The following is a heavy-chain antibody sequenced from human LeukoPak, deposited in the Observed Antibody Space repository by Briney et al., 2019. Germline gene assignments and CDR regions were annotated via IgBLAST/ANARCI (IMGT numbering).Heavy chain of an antibody. CDR3: ARDGCSSTSCYDDYYYMDV. J-gene: IGHJ6*03. D-gene: IGHD2-2*01. Sequence: SETLSLTCAVSGGSISSYYWSWIRQPAGKGLEWIGRIYTSRSTNYYPSLKRRVSISVDKSKNQYSLKLSSVTAADTAVYYCARDGCSSTSCYDDYYYMDVWGKGTTVAVSS. CDR2: IYTSRST. CDR1: GGSISSYY. V-gene: IGHV4-4*07.